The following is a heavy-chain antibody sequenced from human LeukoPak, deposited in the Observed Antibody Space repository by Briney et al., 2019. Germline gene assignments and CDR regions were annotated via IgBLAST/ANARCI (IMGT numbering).Heavy chain of an antibody. V-gene: IGHV3-48*01. CDR1: GFTFSSYS. CDR3: ARIMVRGVIIPEGAFDI. J-gene: IGHJ3*02. D-gene: IGHD3-10*01. CDR2: ISSSSSTI. Sequence: GGSLRLSRVASGFTFSSYSMNWVRQAPGKGLEWVSYISSSSSTIYYADSVKGRFTISRDNSKNTLYLQMNSLRAEDTAVYYCARIMVRGVIIPEGAFDIWGQGTMVTVSS.